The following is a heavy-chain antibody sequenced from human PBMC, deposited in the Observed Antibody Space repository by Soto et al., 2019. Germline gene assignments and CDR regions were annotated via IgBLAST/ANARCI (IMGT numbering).Heavy chain of an antibody. CDR3: AKDSIRRSFSRSSTRARDALDI. D-gene: IGHD6-6*01. J-gene: IGHJ3*02. CDR1: GFTFEDYA. V-gene: IGHV3-9*01. CDR2: ISWDSSSV. Sequence: PGGSLRLSCAVSGFTFEDYAMHWVRQAPGKGLEWVSGISWDSSSVAYADSVKGRFTISRDNAENSLHLQMNSLRAEDTAVYYCAKDSIRRSFSRSSTRARDALDIWGQGTMVTVSS.